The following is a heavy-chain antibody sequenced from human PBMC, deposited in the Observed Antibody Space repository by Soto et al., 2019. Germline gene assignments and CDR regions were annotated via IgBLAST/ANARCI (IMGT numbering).Heavy chain of an antibody. D-gene: IGHD2-15*01. J-gene: IGHJ6*03. V-gene: IGHV3-21*01. CDR1: GFTFSSYS. CDR2: ISSSSSYI. Sequence: GGSLRLSCAASGFTFSSYSMNWVRQAPGKGLEWVSSISSSSSYIYYADSVKGRFTISRDNAKNSLYLQMNSLRAEDTAVYYCARSLAYCSGGSCYPHDYYYYMDVWGKGTTVTVSS. CDR3: ARSLAYCSGGSCYPHDYYYYMDV.